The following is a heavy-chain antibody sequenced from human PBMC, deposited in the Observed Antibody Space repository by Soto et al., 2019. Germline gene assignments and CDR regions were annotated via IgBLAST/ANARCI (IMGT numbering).Heavy chain of an antibody. D-gene: IGHD4-4*01. J-gene: IGHJ1*01. Sequence: LRVSCVGSGFTFSSYPMNWVRQAPGKGLEWVSAISGTSDMTYYANSVTGRFTISRDNSKNTLYLQVSSLRVEDTAIYYCAKYRWGATTVTSINWGRGTLVTVS. CDR3: AKYRWGATTVTSIN. V-gene: IGHV3-23*01. CDR2: ISGTSDMT. CDR1: GFTFSSYP.